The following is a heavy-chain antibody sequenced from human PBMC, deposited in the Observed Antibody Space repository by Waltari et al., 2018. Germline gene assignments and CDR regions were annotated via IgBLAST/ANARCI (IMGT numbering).Heavy chain of an antibody. CDR1: GSTFTGYY. J-gene: IGHJ6*03. CDR2: INPNSGGT. D-gene: IGHD3-16*01. Sequence: QVQLVQSGAEVKKPGASVKVPCKASGSTFTGYYMPWVRQAPGQGLEWMGRINPNSGGTNYAQKFQGRVTMTRDTSISTAYMELSRLRSDDTAVYYCARGLGYYYYMDVWGKGTTVTVSS. V-gene: IGHV1-2*06. CDR3: ARGLGYYYYMDV.